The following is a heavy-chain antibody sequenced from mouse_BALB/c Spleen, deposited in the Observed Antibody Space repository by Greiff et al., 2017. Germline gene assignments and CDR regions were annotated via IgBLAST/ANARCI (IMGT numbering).Heavy chain of an antibody. Sequence: EVQLQQSGAELVKPGASVKLSCTASGFNIKDTYMHWVKQRPEQCLEWIGRIDPANGNTKYDPKFQGKATITADTSSNTAYLQLSSLTSEDTAVYYCAPLGWDAYWGQGTLVTVSA. V-gene: IGHV14-3*02. J-gene: IGHJ3*01. CDR3: APLGWDAY. CDR1: GFNIKDTY. D-gene: IGHD1-1*02. CDR2: IDPANGNT.